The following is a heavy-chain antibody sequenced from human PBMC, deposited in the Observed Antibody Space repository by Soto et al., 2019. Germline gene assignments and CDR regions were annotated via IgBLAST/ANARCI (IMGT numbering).Heavy chain of an antibody. Sequence: GGSLRLSCAASGFTFSSYSMNWVRQAPGKGPEWVSSISSSSSYIYYADSVKGRFTISRDNAKNSLYLQMNSLRAEETAVYYCARDHCSSTSCYIAYYYYGMDVWGQGTTVTVSS. D-gene: IGHD2-2*02. V-gene: IGHV3-21*01. CDR3: ARDHCSSTSCYIAYYYYGMDV. CDR1: GFTFSSYS. J-gene: IGHJ6*02. CDR2: ISSSSSYI.